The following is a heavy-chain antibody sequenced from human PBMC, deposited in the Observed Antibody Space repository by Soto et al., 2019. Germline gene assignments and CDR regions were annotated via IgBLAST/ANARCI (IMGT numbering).Heavy chain of an antibody. CDR1: GGSISSSSYY. J-gene: IGHJ6*02. D-gene: IGHD2-2*02. CDR3: AGSFDCSSTSCYTHDYYYYGMDV. V-gene: IGHV4-39*01. Sequence: SEALSLTCTVSGGSISSSSYYWGWIRQPPGKGLEWIGSIYYSGSTYYNPSLKSRVTISVDTSKNQFSLKLSSVTAADTAVYYCAGSFDCSSTSCYTHDYYYYGMDVWGQGTTVTVSS. CDR2: IYYSGST.